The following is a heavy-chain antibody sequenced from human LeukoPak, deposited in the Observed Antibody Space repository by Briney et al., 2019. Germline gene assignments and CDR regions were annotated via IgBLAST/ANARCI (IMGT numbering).Heavy chain of an antibody. CDR2: IYPGDSDT. CDR1: GYSFSRYW. CDR3: ARPTYCSSTSCYDY. D-gene: IGHD2-2*01. V-gene: IGHV5-51*01. Sequence: GESLKISCKGSGYSFSRYWIGWVRQMPGKGLEWMRIIYPGDSDTRYSPSFQGQVTISADKSISTAYLQWSSLKASDTAMYYCARPTYCSSTSCYDYWGQGTLVTVSS. J-gene: IGHJ4*02.